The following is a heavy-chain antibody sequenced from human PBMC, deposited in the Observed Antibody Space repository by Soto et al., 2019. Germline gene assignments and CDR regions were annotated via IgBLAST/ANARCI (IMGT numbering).Heavy chain of an antibody. Sequence: ASETLSLTCNVSGGSISSFQWSWIRQTGGEGVEWIGRIDASGAPNYHPPLKSRVHLSTATSKNQFSLKETSVTAADTDVYYCAKDLNYDFWSERDKYFDPWGKGTLVTVSS. CDR3: AKDLNYDFWSERDKYFDP. V-gene: IGHV4-4*07. J-gene: IGHJ5*02. CDR2: IDASGAP. CDR1: GGSISSFQ. D-gene: IGHD3-3*01.